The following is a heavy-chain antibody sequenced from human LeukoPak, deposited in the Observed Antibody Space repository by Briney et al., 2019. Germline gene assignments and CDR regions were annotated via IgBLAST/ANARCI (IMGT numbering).Heavy chain of an antibody. D-gene: IGHD3-3*01. CDR2: ISGSGGST. CDR3: AKDQIGRDFWSGYYTGPDAFDI. CDR1: GFTFSSYA. J-gene: IGHJ3*02. Sequence: GGSLRLSCAASGFTFSSYAMSWVRQAPGKGLEWVSAISGSGGSTYYADSVKGRFTISRDNSKNTLYLQMNSLRAEDTAVYCCAKDQIGRDFWSGYYTGPDAFDIWGQGTMVTVSS. V-gene: IGHV3-23*01.